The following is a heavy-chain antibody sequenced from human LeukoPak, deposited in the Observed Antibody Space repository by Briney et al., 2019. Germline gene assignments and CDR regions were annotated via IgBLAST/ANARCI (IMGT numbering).Heavy chain of an antibody. Sequence: GGSLRLSCAASGFTFSSYAMNWVRQAPGKGLEWVSSFGTRSTSIYYAHSVTGRFIISRDNAKNSLYLQMNSLRAEDTAVYYCARENDQGFDYWGQGTLVTVSS. CDR3: ARENDQGFDY. CDR1: GFTFSSYA. J-gene: IGHJ4*02. V-gene: IGHV3-21*01. CDR2: FGTRSTSI. D-gene: IGHD3-16*01.